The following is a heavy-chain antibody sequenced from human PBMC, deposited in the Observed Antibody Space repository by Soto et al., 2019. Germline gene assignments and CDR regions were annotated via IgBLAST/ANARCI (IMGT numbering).Heavy chain of an antibody. D-gene: IGHD2-15*01. CDR2: ISAYNGNT. CDR1: GYTFSSYG. Sequence: ALVKVSCKASGYTFSSYGISWVRQAPGQGLEWMGWISAYNGNTNYAQKLQGRVTMTTDTSTSTAYMELRSLRSDDTAVYYCARVGRQLDCSGGSCYRGAFDIRDQGTMVTVSS. J-gene: IGHJ3*02. CDR3: ARVGRQLDCSGGSCYRGAFDI. V-gene: IGHV1-18*01.